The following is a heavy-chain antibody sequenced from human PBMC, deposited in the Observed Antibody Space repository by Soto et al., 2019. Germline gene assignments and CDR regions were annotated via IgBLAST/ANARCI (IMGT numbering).Heavy chain of an antibody. CDR3: AKDLYYDSSGYRDY. Sequence: PGGSLRLSCAASGFTFSSYGMHWVRQAPGKGLGWVAVISYDGSNKYYADSVKGRFTISRDNSKNTLYLQMNSLRVEDTAVYYCAKDLYYDSSGYRDYWGQGTLVTVSS. CDR1: GFTFSSYG. D-gene: IGHD3-22*01. V-gene: IGHV3-30*18. J-gene: IGHJ4*02. CDR2: ISYDGSNK.